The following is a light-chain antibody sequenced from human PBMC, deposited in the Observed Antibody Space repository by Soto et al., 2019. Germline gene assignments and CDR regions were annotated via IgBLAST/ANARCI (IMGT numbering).Light chain of an antibody. J-gene: IGKJ5*01. CDR2: DAS. CDR1: QSVSSY. CDR3: QQRSNWPIT. V-gene: IGKV3-11*01. Sequence: IVLTQSPATRSWSPGARATLSFRASQSVSSYLAWYQQKPGQAPRLLIYDASNRATGIPARFSGSGSGTDFTLTISSLEPEDFAVYYCQQRSNWPITVGQGTRLEIK.